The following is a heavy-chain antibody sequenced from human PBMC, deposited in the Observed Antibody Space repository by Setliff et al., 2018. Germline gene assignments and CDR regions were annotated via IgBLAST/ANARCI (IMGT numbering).Heavy chain of an antibody. D-gene: IGHD1-26*01. CDR2: IYASGST. Sequence: PSETLSLTCAVYGGSFSGYYWTWIRQSAGKGLEWIGRIYASGSTEYNSSLGSRVTISVDTSRNQFSLQLGSVTSADTAIYYCTKGRVGLAARAGYWGQGTLVTAPQ. J-gene: IGHJ4*02. CDR3: TKGRVGLAARAGY. CDR1: GGSFSGYY. V-gene: IGHV4-59*10.